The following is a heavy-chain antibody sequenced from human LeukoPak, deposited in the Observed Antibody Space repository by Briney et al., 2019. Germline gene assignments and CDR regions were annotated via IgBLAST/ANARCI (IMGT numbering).Heavy chain of an antibody. Sequence: ASVKVSCKASGYTFTSYYMHWVRQAPGQGLEWMGIINPSGGSTSYAQKFQGRVTMTRNTSISTAYMELSSLRSEDTAVYYCARVGHGYGRDYWGQGTLVTVSS. D-gene: IGHD5-18*01. CDR1: GYTFTSYY. CDR2: INPSGGST. CDR3: ARVGHGYGRDY. V-gene: IGHV1-46*01. J-gene: IGHJ4*02.